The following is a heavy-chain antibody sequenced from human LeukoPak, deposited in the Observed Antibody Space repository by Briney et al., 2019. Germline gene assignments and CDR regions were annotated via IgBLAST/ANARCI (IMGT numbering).Heavy chain of an antibody. J-gene: IGHJ5*02. V-gene: IGHV1-46*01. D-gene: IGHD3-10*01. CDR2: IYPRDGST. CDR3: AKAGGWFGELLQTSADNWFDP. Sequence: GASVKVSCKASGYTFTSNYIHWVRQAPGQGLEWMGMIYPRDGSTSYAQKFQGRVTVTRDTSTSTVHMELNSLRAEDTAVYYCAKAGGWFGELLQTSADNWFDPWGQGTLVTVSS. CDR1: GYTFTSNY.